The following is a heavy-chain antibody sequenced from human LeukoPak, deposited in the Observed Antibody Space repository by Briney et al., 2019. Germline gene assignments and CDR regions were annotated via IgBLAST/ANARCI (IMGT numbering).Heavy chain of an antibody. V-gene: IGHV3-33*08. D-gene: IGHD3-16*01. Sequence: GGSQRLSCAASGFTVSSNYMSWVRQAPGKGLEWVAVIWYDGSNKFYADSVKARFTISRDNPKNTLYLQRNSAGAEDTAVYYCARDDGVNWGDYWGQGTLVTVSS. CDR1: GFTVSSNY. CDR2: IWYDGSNK. J-gene: IGHJ4*02. CDR3: ARDDGVNWGDY.